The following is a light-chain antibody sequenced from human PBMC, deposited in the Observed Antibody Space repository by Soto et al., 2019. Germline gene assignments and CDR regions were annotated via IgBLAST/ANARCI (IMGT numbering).Light chain of an antibody. Sequence: QSALTQPASVSGSPGQSITISCTGTSSDVGGYNYVSWYQQHPGKAPKLMIYDVSNRPSGVSIRFSGSKSGNTASLTISGLQAEDEADYYCSSYTSSSTLEAFGGGTQLTVL. J-gene: IGLJ2*01. CDR2: DVS. CDR1: SSDVGGYNY. CDR3: SSYTSSSTLEA. V-gene: IGLV2-14*01.